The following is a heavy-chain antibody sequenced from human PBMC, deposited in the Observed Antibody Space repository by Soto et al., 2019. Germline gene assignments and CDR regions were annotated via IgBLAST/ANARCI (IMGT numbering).Heavy chain of an antibody. J-gene: IGHJ4*02. D-gene: IGHD3-16*01. CDR2: ISHTSSAI. Sequence: EVQLVESGGGLVQPGGSLRLSCAASGFTLTGYEMNWVRQAPGKGLEWVSYISHTSSAIYYADSVRGRFTISRDNAKNTVSLQLNSLRAEDTAVYFCARGGESGSWHPTYYYYDYWGQGTQVTVSS. V-gene: IGHV3-48*03. CDR1: GFTLTGYE. CDR3: ARGGESGSWHPTYYYYDY.